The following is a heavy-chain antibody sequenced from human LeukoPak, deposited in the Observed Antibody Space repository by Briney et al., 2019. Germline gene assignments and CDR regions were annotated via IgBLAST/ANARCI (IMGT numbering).Heavy chain of an antibody. CDR2: INPNSGGT. V-gene: IGHV1-2*02. CDR1: GYTFTGYY. Sequence: ASVKVSCKASGYTFTGYYMHWVRQAPGQGLEWMGWINPNSGGTNYAQKFQGRVTMTRDTSISTAYMELSRLRSDDTAVYYCARDFVYDFWSGTSSCWGQGTLVTVSS. D-gene: IGHD3-3*01. CDR3: ARDFVYDFWSGTSSC. J-gene: IGHJ4*02.